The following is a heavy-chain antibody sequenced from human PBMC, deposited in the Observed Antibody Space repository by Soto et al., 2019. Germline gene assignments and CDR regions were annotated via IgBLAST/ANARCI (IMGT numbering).Heavy chain of an antibody. D-gene: IGHD3-9*01. Sequence: ASVKVSCKASGYTFNRYGISWVRQAPGQGLEWMGWISAYNGNTNYAQKLQGRVTMTTDTSTSTAYMELRSLRSDDTAVYYCARASDSLTGYLRPQYYFDYWGQGTLVTVSS. V-gene: IGHV1-18*01. CDR3: ARASDSLTGYLRPQYYFDY. CDR1: GYTFNRYG. CDR2: ISAYNGNT. J-gene: IGHJ4*02.